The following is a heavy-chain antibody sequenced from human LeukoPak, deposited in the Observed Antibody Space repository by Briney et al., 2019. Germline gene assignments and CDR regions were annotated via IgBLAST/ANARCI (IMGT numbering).Heavy chain of an antibody. CDR1: GLMFSSYG. CDR3: AIESGSGRHSYYFDF. D-gene: IGHD3-10*01. J-gene: IGHJ4*02. Sequence: GGSLRLSCTASGLMFSSYGMHWVRQAPGKGLEWVAFIRSDGSDKYYADSVEGRFSISRSNSKNTLWLQMNSLRAEDTAMYYCAIESGSGRHSYYFDFWGQGTLVTVSS. V-gene: IGHV3-30*02. CDR2: IRSDGSDK.